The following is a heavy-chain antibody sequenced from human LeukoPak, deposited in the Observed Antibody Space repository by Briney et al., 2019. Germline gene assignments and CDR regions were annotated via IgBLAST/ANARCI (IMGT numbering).Heavy chain of an antibody. CDR3: AKKRWPNRVYGDYDN. V-gene: IGHV3-23*01. Sequence: GGSLRLSCAASGFTFSTFAMSWVRQAPGKGLEWVSVIGVSAGSTYYADSVKGRFTISRDNSKNTLYLQMNNLSAEDTALYYCAKKRWPNRVYGDYDNWGQGTLVTVSS. D-gene: IGHD4-17*01. CDR1: GFTFSTFA. J-gene: IGHJ4*02. CDR2: IGVSAGST.